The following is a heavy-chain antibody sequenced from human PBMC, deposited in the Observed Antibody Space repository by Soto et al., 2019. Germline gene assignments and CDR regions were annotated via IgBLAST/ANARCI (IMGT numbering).Heavy chain of an antibody. J-gene: IGHJ4*02. CDR3: VRDAPPDDY. CDR1: GFTFSSYS. CDR2: ISSSSNTI. V-gene: IGHV3-48*01. Sequence: EVQLVESGGGLVQPGGSLSLSCAASGFTFSSYSMNWVRQAPGKGLEWASYISSSSNTIYYADSVKGRFTISRDNAKNSLYLQMNSLRAEDTGVYYCVRDAPPDDYWGQGTLVTVSS.